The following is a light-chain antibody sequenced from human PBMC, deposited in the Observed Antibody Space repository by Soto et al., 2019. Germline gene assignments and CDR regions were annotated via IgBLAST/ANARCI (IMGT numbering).Light chain of an antibody. CDR1: QSVSSN. CDR2: GAS. J-gene: IGKJ1*01. Sequence: EIAMTQSPATLSVSPGERATLSCRASQSVSSNLAWYQQKPGQAPRLLIYGASTRATGIPASFSGSRSGTEFSLTISSLQSADSAVYYCQQYNNWPRTFGQGTKVEIK. CDR3: QQYNNWPRT. V-gene: IGKV3-15*01.